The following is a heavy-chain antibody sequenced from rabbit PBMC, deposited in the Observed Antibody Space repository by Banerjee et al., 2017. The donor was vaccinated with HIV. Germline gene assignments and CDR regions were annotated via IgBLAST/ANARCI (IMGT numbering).Heavy chain of an antibody. CDR1: GFSFSSGYD. Sequence: QQLVESGGGLVKPGASLTLTCKASGFSFSSGYDMCWVRQAPGKGLEWIACIYTGDGNTYYASWAKGRFTISKTSSITVDLKMTSLTAADTATYFCARQSSRSNYNGMDLWGPGHPRHRL. CDR3: ARQSSRSNYNGMDL. CDR2: IYTGDGNT. J-gene: IGHJ6*01. V-gene: IGHV1S40*01. D-gene: IGHD1-1*01.